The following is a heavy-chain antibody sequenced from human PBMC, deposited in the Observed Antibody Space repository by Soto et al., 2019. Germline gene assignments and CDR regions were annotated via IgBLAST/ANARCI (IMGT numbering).Heavy chain of an antibody. CDR3: ARDRMTTGYYYMDV. CDR2: IWYDGSNK. CDR1: GFNFKTHG. D-gene: IGHD4-17*01. V-gene: IGHV3-33*01. Sequence: GGSLRLSCAASGFNFKTHGMHWVRQAPGKGLEWVAVIWYDGSNKYYTDSVKGRFTISRDNSKSALYLQMNSLRAEDTAVYFCARDRMTTGYYYMDVWGKGTTVTVSS. J-gene: IGHJ6*03.